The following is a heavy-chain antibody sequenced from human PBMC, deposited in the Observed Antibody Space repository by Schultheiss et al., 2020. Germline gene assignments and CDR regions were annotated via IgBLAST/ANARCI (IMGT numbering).Heavy chain of an antibody. J-gene: IGHJ6*02. CDR1: GFTFSSYS. CDR3: ARQPAYYDILTGYYYHYYYGMDV. CDR2: INSDGSST. Sequence: GGSLRLSCAASGFTFSSYSMNWVRQAPGKGLEWVSRINSDGSSTSYADSVKGRFTISRDNAKNTLYLQMNSLRAEDTAVYYCARQPAYYDILTGYYYHYYYGMDVWGQGTTVTVSS. D-gene: IGHD3-9*01. V-gene: IGHV3-74*01.